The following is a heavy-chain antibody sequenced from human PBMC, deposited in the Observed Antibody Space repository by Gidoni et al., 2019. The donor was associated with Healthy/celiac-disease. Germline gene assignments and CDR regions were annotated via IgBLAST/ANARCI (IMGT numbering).Heavy chain of an antibody. V-gene: IGHV4-30-4*01. CDR2: IYYSGST. J-gene: IGHJ4*02. Sequence: QVQLQESGPGLVKPSQTLSLTCPVSGGPISSGDYHGSWIRQPPGKGLEWIGYIYYSGSTYYNPSLKSRVTISVDTSKNQFSLKLSSVTAADTAVYYCARVDYGDYSAQDYWGQGTLVTVSS. D-gene: IGHD4-17*01. CDR3: ARVDYGDYSAQDY. CDR1: GGPISSGDYH.